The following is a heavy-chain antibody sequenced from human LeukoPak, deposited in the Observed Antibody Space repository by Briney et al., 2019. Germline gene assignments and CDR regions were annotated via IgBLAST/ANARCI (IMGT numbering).Heavy chain of an antibody. CDR3: AKDDDWLRFEH. J-gene: IGHJ4*02. Sequence: GGSLRLPCAASGFTFSSYGMSWVRQAPGKGLEWVSAISGSGGSTYYADSVKGRFTISRDNSNHMLYLQMNSLIAEDTAIYYCAKDDDWLRFEHWGRGTPVSVSS. CDR2: ISGSGGST. V-gene: IGHV3-23*01. D-gene: IGHD5-12*01. CDR1: GFTFSSYG.